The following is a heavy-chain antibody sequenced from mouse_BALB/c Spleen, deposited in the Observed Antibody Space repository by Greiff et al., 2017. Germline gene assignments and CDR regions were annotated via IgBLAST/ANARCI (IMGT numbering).Heavy chain of an antibody. D-gene: IGHD1-1*01. J-gene: IGHJ4*01. CDR2: ISSGGSYT. V-gene: IGHV5-6-4*01. CDR1: GFTFSSYT. Sequence: DVMLVESGGGLVKPGGSLKLSCAASGFTFSSYTMSWVRQTPEKRLEWVATISSGGSYTYYPDSVKGRFTISRDNAKNTLYLQMSSLKSEDTAMYYCTRDIATVVASFPYYAMDYWGQGTSVTVSS. CDR3: TRDIATVVASFPYYAMDY.